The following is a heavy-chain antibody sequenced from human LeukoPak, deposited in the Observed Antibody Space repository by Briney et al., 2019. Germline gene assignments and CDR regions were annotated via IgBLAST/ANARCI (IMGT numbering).Heavy chain of an antibody. CDR1: GYTFTGYY. CDR3: ATLGVVVAATGGY. CDR2: INPNSGGT. J-gene: IGHJ4*02. V-gene: IGHV1-2*02. D-gene: IGHD2-15*01. Sequence: GASVKVSCKASGYTFTGYYMHWVRQAPGQGLGWMGWINPNSGGTNYAQKFQGRVTITADKSTSTAYMELSSLRSEDTAVYYCATLGVVVAATGGYWGQGTLVTVSS.